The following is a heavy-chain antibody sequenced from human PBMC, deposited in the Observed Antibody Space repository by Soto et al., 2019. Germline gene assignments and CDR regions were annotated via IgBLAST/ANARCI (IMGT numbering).Heavy chain of an antibody. V-gene: IGHV4-61*01. Sequence: QVQLQESGPGLVKPSETLSLTCTVSGGSVSSGSYYWSWIRQPPGKGLEWIGYIYYSGSTNYNPSPKSRVTISVDTSKNQFSLKLSSVTAADTAVYYCARDRCSGGSCYSAFDPWGQGTLVTVSS. CDR3: ARDRCSGGSCYSAFDP. CDR2: IYYSGST. J-gene: IGHJ5*02. D-gene: IGHD2-15*01. CDR1: GGSVSSGSYY.